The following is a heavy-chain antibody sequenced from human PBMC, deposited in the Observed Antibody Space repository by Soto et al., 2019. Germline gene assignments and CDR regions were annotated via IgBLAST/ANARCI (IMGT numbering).Heavy chain of an antibody. J-gene: IGHJ4*02. CDR2: MNPNSGNT. CDR1: GYTFTSYD. Sequence: QVQLVQSGAEVKKPGASVKVSCKASGYTFTSYDINWVRQATGQGLEWMGWMNPNSGNTGYAQKFQGRVTMARTTSITNATMDLRSPRSEDTAVYYCARERGGGGANYWGQGTLVTVSS. D-gene: IGHD3-16*01. CDR3: ARERGGGGANY. V-gene: IGHV1-8*01.